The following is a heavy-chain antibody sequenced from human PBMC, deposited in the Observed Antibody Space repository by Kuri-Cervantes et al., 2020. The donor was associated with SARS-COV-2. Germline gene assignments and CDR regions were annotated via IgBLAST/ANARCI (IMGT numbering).Heavy chain of an antibody. CDR1: GFTFSSYA. CDR3: AKEFSGSYWTGNFDY. D-gene: IGHD1-26*01. Sequence: GECLKISCAASGFTFSSYAMSWVRQAPGKGLEWVSAISGSGGSTYHADSVKGRFTISRDNSKNTLYLQMNSLRAEDTAVYYCAKEFSGSYWTGNFDYWGQGTLVTVSS. J-gene: IGHJ4*02. V-gene: IGHV3-23*01. CDR2: ISGSGGST.